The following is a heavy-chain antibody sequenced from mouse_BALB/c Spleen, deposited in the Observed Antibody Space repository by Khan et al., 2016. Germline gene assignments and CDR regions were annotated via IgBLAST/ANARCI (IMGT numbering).Heavy chain of an antibody. CDR2: INTYTGKP. V-gene: IGHV9-3-1*01. D-gene: IGHD2-10*02. J-gene: IGHJ2*01. CDR3: ARQDKYAGWAYYFDY. CDR1: GYTFTIYG. Sequence: QIQLVQSGPELKKPGETVKISCKASGYTFTIYGMNWMKQAPGKGLKWMGWINTYTGKPTYADDFKGRFAFSLETSANTAYLQNNNLKNEDTDTVFCARQDKYAGWAYYFDYWGQGTTLTVSS.